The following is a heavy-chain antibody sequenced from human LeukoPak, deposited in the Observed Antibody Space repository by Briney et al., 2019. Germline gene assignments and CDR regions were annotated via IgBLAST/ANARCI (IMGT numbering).Heavy chain of an antibody. CDR1: GFTFDDYA. V-gene: IGHV3-9*01. CDR3: ARGSDLKYFQY. J-gene: IGHJ1*01. CDR2: ISWNSGSI. Sequence: GGSLRLSCAASGFTFDDYAMHWVRQAPGKGLEWVSGISWNSGSIGYADSVKGRFTISRDNAKNSLYLQMNSLRAEDTAVYYCARGSDLKYFQYWGQGTLVTVSS.